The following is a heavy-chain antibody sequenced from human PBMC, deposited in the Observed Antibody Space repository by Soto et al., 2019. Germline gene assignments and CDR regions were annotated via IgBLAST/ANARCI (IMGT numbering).Heavy chain of an antibody. CDR1: GYTFSNYG. Sequence: QVQLVQXXXXXXKPGASVTVSCKTSGYTFSNYGINWVRQAPXQGLEWMGWISGYNGNTNYAQTVQGRVTMTTDTSTGTVYMELRSLKSDDTAIYYCSRFIMVGGWFDPNYYHGMDVWGQGTTVTVSS. CDR3: SRFIMVGGWFDPNYYHGMDV. D-gene: IGHD6-19*01. J-gene: IGHJ6*02. V-gene: IGHV1-18*01. CDR2: ISGYNGNT.